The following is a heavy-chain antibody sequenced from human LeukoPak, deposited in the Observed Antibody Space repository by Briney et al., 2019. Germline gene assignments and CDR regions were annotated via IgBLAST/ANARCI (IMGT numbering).Heavy chain of an antibody. J-gene: IGHJ4*02. Sequence: ASVKVSCKVSGYTLTELSMHWVRQAPGKGLEWMGGFDPEDGETIYAQKFQGRVTMTEDTSTDTAYMELSSLRSEDTAVYYCATGILWFGELPPFDYWGQGTLVTVSS. V-gene: IGHV1-24*01. CDR1: GYTLTELS. CDR3: ATGILWFGELPPFDY. D-gene: IGHD3-10*01. CDR2: FDPEDGET.